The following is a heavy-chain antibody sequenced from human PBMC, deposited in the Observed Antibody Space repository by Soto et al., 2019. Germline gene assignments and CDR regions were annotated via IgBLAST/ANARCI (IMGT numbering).Heavy chain of an antibody. J-gene: IGHJ6*02. CDR1: GFTFSSYG. CDR2: IWYDGSNK. V-gene: IGHV3-33*08. Sequence: QVQLVESGGGVVQPGRSLRLSCEASGFTFSSYGMHWVRQAPGKGLEWVAVIWYDGSNKNYGDSVKGRFTISRDNSKNTLYLQMNSLRAEDTGVYYCAGDRTSYAMDVWGQGTTVTVSS. CDR3: AGDRTSYAMDV.